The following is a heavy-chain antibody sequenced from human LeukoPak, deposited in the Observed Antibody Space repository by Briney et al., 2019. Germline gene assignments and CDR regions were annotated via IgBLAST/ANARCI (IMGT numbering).Heavy chain of an antibody. D-gene: IGHD3-22*01. J-gene: IGHJ4*02. CDR3: ARGRDYYDSSGYSPY. CDR1: GGSFSGYN. CDR2: INHSGST. V-gene: IGHV4-34*01. Sequence: PSETLSLTCAVYGGSFSGYNRSWIRQPPGKGLEWIGEINHSGSTNYNPSLKSRVSISVDTSKNQFSLKLSSVTAADTAVYYCARGRDYYDSSGYSPYWGQGTLVTVSS.